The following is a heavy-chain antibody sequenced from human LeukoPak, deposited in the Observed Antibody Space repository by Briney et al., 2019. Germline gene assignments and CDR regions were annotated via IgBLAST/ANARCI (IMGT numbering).Heavy chain of an antibody. CDR1: GFTFRSYS. CDR3: SRDGEFGYNDIDF. V-gene: IGHV3-30-3*01. Sequence: GGSLRLSCAASGFTFRSYSMHWVRQAPGRGLESVAVISQDGSEKYYAGSVRGRSTISRDNSENPLYLQMNSLRAEDTALYYCSRDGEFGYNDIDFWGQGTLVTVSS. CDR2: ISQDGSEK. J-gene: IGHJ4*02. D-gene: IGHD1-1*01.